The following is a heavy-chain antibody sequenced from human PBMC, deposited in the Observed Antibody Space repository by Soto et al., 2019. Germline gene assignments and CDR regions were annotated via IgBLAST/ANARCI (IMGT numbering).Heavy chain of an antibody. D-gene: IGHD6-19*01. CDR3: ATGIGLYEADACDM. Sequence: QVQLVESGGGLVQPGGSLRLSCAASGFTFGDYEMSWIRQAAGKGPEWVSFLSRSGNTIYYADSVKGRFSISRDTAKNSLYLQMESLRVEDTASYFCATGIGLYEADACDMWGKGTMVTVSA. J-gene: IGHJ3*02. CDR2: LSRSGNTI. V-gene: IGHV3-11*01. CDR1: GFTFGDYE.